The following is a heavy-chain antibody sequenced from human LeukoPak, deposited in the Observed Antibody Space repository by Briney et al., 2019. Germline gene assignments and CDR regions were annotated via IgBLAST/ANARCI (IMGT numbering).Heavy chain of an antibody. J-gene: IGHJ4*02. Sequence: ASVKVSCKASGYTFTGYYMHWVRQAPGQGLEWMGWINPNSGGTNYAQKFQGRVTMTRDTSISTAYMELSRLRSDDTAVYYCARVPSAVAGRYFFDYWGQGTLVTVSP. D-gene: IGHD6-19*01. V-gene: IGHV1-2*02. CDR1: GYTFTGYY. CDR3: ARVPSAVAGRYFFDY. CDR2: INPNSGGT.